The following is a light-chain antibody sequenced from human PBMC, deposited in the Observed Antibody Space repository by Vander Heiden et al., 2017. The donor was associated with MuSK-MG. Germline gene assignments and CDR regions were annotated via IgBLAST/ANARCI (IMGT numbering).Light chain of an antibody. Sequence: EIVLTQSPATLSLSPGERATLSCRTSQSVSRLLAGYQQRPGQPPRLLVYDASNRATGIPTRFSGSGSGTDFTLTISSLEPEDCAVYYCQQCSRLPLTFGGGTRVEI. CDR1: QSVSRL. CDR3: QQCSRLPLT. CDR2: DAS. J-gene: IGKJ4*01. V-gene: IGKV3-11*01.